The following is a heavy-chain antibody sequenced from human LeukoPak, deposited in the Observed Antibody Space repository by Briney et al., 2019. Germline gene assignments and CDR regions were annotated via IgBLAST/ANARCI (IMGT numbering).Heavy chain of an antibody. D-gene: IGHD3-22*01. CDR1: GGSISSGGYY. J-gene: IGHJ4*02. V-gene: IGHV4-30-2*01. CDR3: ARGKDYYDSSGYYLYYFDH. Sequence: SETLSLTCTVSGGSISSGGYYWSWIRQPPGKGLEWIGYIYHSGSTYYNPSLKSRVTISVDRSKNQFSLKLSSVTAADTAVYYCARGKDYYDSSGYYLYYFDHWGQGTLVTVSS. CDR2: IYHSGST.